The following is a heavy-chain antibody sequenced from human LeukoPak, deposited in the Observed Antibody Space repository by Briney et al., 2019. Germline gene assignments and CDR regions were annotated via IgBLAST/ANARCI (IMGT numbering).Heavy chain of an antibody. J-gene: IGHJ4*02. CDR2: IYYTGAT. CDR3: ARAGYSYGTGYYFDY. Sequence: PSETLSLTCTVSGGSISSYYWSWIRLPPGKGLEWIGYIYYTGATYYNPSLKSRVAISLDTSKNQFSLKLSSVTAADAAVYYCARAGYSYGTGYYFDYWGQGALVTVSS. CDR1: GGSISSYY. V-gene: IGHV4-59*01. D-gene: IGHD5-18*01.